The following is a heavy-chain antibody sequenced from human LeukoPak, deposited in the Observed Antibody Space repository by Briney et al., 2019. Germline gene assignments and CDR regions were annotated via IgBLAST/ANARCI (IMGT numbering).Heavy chain of an antibody. CDR2: ISSSSSYI. Sequence: GGSLRLSCAASGFTFSSYSMNWVRQAPGKGLEWVSSISSSSSYIYYADSVKGRFTISRDNAKNSLYLQMNSLRAEDTAVYYRARDTQDYAYYYYGMDVWGQGTTVTVSS. D-gene: IGHD4-17*01. V-gene: IGHV3-21*01. J-gene: IGHJ6*02. CDR1: GFTFSSYS. CDR3: ARDTQDYAYYYYGMDV.